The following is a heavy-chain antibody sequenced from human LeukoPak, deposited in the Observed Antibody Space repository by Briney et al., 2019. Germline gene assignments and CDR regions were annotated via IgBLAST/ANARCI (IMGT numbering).Heavy chain of an antibody. Sequence: GGSLRLSCTASGFALGSHDMHWVRQIPGQGLEWVAAVSSGFHAFFADSVQGRFTVSREDARNSLYLQMNSLRAGDTAVYYCVREARGYHYTYFDYWGQGTLVTVSS. CDR1: GFALGSHD. V-gene: IGHV3-13*01. D-gene: IGHD5-18*01. CDR2: VSSGFHA. J-gene: IGHJ4*02. CDR3: VREARGYHYTYFDY.